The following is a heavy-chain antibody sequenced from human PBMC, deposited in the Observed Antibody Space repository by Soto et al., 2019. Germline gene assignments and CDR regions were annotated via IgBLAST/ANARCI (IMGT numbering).Heavy chain of an antibody. Sequence: PSETLSLTCTVSGGSISSGDYYWSWIRQPPGKGLEWIGYIYYSGSTYYNPSLKSRVTISVDTSKNQFSLKLSSVTAADTAVYYCARKILDYYDSSGYYNYYYGMDVWGQGPTVTVSS. CDR2: IYYSGST. D-gene: IGHD3-22*01. CDR3: ARKILDYYDSSGYYNYYYGMDV. J-gene: IGHJ6*02. V-gene: IGHV4-30-4*01. CDR1: GGSISSGDYY.